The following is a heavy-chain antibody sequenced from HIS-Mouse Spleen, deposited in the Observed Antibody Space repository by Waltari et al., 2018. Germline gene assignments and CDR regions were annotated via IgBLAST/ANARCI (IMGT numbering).Heavy chain of an antibody. CDR1: GFTFSSYW. CDR2: IKQDGSEK. V-gene: IGHV3-7*01. Sequence: EVQLVESGGGLVQPGGSLRLSCAASGFTFSSYWMSWVRQAPGKGLGRVANIKQDGSEKYDWDSVKGRFTISRDKAKNSLYLQMNSLRAEDTAVYYCARERRGPGWFDPWGQGTLVTVSS. CDR3: ARERRGPGWFDP. D-gene: IGHD5-12*01. J-gene: IGHJ5*02.